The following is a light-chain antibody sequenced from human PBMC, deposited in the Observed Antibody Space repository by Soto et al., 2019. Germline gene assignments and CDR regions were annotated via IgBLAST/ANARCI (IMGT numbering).Light chain of an antibody. CDR2: GAS. Sequence: EIVMTQSACTLSWSPGERATLSCRASQSVSSSYLAWYQQKHGQAPRLLIYGASSRATGIPDRFSGSGYGTDFNLTISRLEPEDFAVYYCQQYGSSLITFGQGTRLEIK. V-gene: IGKV3-20*01. CDR1: QSVSSSY. CDR3: QQYGSSLIT. J-gene: IGKJ5*01.